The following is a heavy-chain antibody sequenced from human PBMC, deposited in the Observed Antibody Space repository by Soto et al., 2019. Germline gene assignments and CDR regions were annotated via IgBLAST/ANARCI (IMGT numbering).Heavy chain of an antibody. J-gene: IGHJ4*02. V-gene: IGHV1-18*01. CDR3: ARDDYYDSSGIARFDY. CDR1: GYTFTSYG. Sequence: QVQLVQSGAEVKKPGASVKVSCKASGYTFTSYGISWVRQAPGQGLEWMGWISAYNGNTNYAPKLQGTVTLTTDTTTSTAYMELRSLRSDDTAVYYCARDDYYDSSGIARFDYWGQGTLVTVSS. D-gene: IGHD3-22*01. CDR2: ISAYNGNT.